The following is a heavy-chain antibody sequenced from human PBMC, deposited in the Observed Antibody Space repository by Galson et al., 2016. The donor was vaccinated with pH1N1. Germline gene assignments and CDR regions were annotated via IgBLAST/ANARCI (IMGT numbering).Heavy chain of an antibody. CDR3: IRDLGRLRDY. CDR2: IDPSNGGT. Sequence: SVKVSCKAFGYTFTREYIHWVRQAPGQGLEWMGVIDPSNGGTTYSQNFQGLVTMTRDTSTNTVYMELSGLKSEDTAVYFCIRDLGRLRDYWGQGTLVTVSS. V-gene: IGHV1-46*01. CDR1: GYTFTREY. J-gene: IGHJ4*02. D-gene: IGHD7-27*01.